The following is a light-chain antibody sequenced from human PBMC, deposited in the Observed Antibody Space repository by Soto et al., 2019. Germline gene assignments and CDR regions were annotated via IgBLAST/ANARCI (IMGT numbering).Light chain of an antibody. V-gene: IGLV2-14*01. CDR3: NSYRTISTYV. CDR1: SSDIGGYNF. CDR2: DVR. Sequence: QSALTQPASVSGSPGQSITISCTGTSSDIGGYNFVSWYQQHPGKAPKLLIYDVRNRPSGVSNRFSGSKSGNTASLTTSGLQAEDEADYYCNSYRTISTYVFGTGTKVTVL. J-gene: IGLJ1*01.